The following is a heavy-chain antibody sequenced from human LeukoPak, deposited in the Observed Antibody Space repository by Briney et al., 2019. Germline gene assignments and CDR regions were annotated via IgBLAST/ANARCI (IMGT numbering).Heavy chain of an antibody. V-gene: IGHV1-69*01. CDR3: ARGRYCSSTSCPWGY. Sequence: ASVKVSCKASGGTFSSYAISWVRQAPGQGLEWMGGIIPIFGTANYAQKFQGRVTITADESTSTAYIELSSLRSEDTAVYYCARGRYCSSTSCPWGYWGQGTLVTVSS. CDR1: GGTFSSYA. CDR2: IIPIFGTA. D-gene: IGHD2-2*01. J-gene: IGHJ4*02.